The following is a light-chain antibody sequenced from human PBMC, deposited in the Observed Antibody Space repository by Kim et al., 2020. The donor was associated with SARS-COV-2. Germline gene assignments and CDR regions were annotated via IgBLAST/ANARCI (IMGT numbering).Light chain of an antibody. J-gene: IGKJ4*01. CDR1: QAIRRD. CDR3: LQDYDYPLT. V-gene: IGKV1-6*01. Sequence: AIQMTQSPSSLSASVGDRVTITCRASQAIRRDLGWYQQKPGEAPKLLIFAAHGFQSGVPSRFSGSGSGTDFTLTISSLQPEDFATYYCLQDYDYPLTFGGGTKVDIK. CDR2: AAH.